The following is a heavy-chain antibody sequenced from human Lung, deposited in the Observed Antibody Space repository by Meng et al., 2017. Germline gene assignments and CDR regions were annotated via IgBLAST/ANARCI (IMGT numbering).Heavy chain of an antibody. CDR1: GGSITSSTW. CDR2: IFHSGST. CDR3: ARFDISSSGRGDY. D-gene: IGHD1-26*01. Sequence: GQLQESGPGLVKPSGTLSLTCAVSGGSITSSTWWSWVRQTPGKGLEWFGEIFHSGSTNYNPPLESRVTISVDKSKNQFSLKVYSVTAADTATYYCARFDISSSGRGDYWGQGILVTVSS. V-gene: IGHV4-4*02. J-gene: IGHJ4*02.